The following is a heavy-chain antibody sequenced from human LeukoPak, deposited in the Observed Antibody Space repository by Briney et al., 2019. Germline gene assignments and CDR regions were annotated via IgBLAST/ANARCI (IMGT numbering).Heavy chain of an antibody. CDR3: GRERAGSGLVDC. J-gene: IGHJ4*02. V-gene: IGHV3-30-3*01. Sequence: PGGSLRLSCEASGFAFSDYAMHWVRQAPGKGLEWMAVILYDGSGITYADSVKGRFTISRDNSKNTLYLQMDSLSVEDTAVCYCGRERAGSGLVDCWGQGTLVTVSS. D-gene: IGHD6-19*01. CDR1: GFAFSDYA. CDR2: ILYDGSGI.